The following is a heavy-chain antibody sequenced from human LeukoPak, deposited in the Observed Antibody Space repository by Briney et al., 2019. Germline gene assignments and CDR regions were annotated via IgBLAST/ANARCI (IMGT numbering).Heavy chain of an antibody. J-gene: IGHJ5*02. Sequence: TLSLTCTVSGGSISSGSYYWSWIRQPAGKGLEWIGRIYTSGSTNYNPSLKSRVTISVDTSKNQFSLKLSSVTAADTAVYYCARDIVVVPAALHWFDPWGQGTLVTVSS. CDR3: ARDIVVVPAALHWFDP. CDR2: IYTSGST. D-gene: IGHD2-2*02. V-gene: IGHV4-61*02. CDR1: GGSISSGSYY.